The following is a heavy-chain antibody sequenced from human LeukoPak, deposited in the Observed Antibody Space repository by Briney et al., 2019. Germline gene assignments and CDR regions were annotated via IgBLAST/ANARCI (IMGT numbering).Heavy chain of an antibody. CDR2: IYYSGST. D-gene: IGHD2-15*01. V-gene: IGHV4-39*01. CDR1: GGSISSSSYY. J-gene: IGHJ4*02. CDR3: VRRSDLTTNVDY. Sequence: SETLSLTCTVSGGSISSSSYYWGWLRQPPGKGLEWIGSIYYSGSTYYNPSLQSRVTISVDTSKNQFSLKLSSVTAADTAVYYCVRRSDLTTNVDYWGQGTLVTVSS.